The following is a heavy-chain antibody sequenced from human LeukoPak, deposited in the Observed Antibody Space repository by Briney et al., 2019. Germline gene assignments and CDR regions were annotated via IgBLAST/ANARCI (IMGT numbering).Heavy chain of an antibody. CDR3: ARGGMVRGVIHDY. Sequence: LETLSLTCAVYGGSFSGYYWSWIRQPPGKGLEWIGEINHSGSTNYNPSLKSRVTISVDTSKNQFSLKLSSVTAADTAVHYCARGGMVRGVIHDYWGQGTLVTVSS. V-gene: IGHV4-34*01. CDR2: INHSGST. D-gene: IGHD3-10*01. J-gene: IGHJ4*02. CDR1: GGSFSGYY.